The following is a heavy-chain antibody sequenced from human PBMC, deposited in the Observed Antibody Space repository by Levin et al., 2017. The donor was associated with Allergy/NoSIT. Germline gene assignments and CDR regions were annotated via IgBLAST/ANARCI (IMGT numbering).Heavy chain of an antibody. J-gene: IGHJ4*02. D-gene: IGHD6-13*01. CDR2: MSPIAGST. CDR3: ARALWPAAGPLVGDY. V-gene: IGHV1-46*01. Sequence: ASVKVSCKASGYTFTDYYMHWVRQAPGQGLEWMGIMSPIAGSTTYAQKFQGRLTMTRDTSTSTVYMELTSLRSDDTAVYYCARALWPAAGPLVGDYWGQGTLVTVSS. CDR1: GYTFTDYY.